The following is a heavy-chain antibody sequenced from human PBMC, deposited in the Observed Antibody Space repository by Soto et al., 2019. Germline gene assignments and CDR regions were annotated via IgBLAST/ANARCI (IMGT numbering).Heavy chain of an antibody. CDR2: IVVGSGNT. CDR1: GFTFTSSA. V-gene: IGHV1-58*01. J-gene: IGHJ6*02. Sequence: EASVNVSCKASGFTFTSSAVQWVRQARGQRLEWIGWIVVGSGNTNYAQKFQEGVTITRDMSTSTAYMELSSLRSEDTAVYYCAADSPKVGYYYGMDVWGQGTTVTVSS. CDR3: AADSPKVGYYYGMDV. D-gene: IGHD3-10*01.